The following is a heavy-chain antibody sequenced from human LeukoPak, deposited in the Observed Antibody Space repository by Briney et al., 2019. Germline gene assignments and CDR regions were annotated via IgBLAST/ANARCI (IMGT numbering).Heavy chain of an antibody. Sequence: GGSLRLSCAASGFTFSSYAMSWVRQAPGKGLEWVSAISGSGGSTYYADSVKGRFTISRDNSKNTLYLQMNSLRAEDTAVYYCARGWHWSGYYTHSVTDNWFDPWGQGTLVTVSS. CDR3: ARGWHWSGYYTHSVTDNWFDP. V-gene: IGHV3-23*01. CDR2: ISGSGGST. D-gene: IGHD3-3*01. J-gene: IGHJ5*02. CDR1: GFTFSSYA.